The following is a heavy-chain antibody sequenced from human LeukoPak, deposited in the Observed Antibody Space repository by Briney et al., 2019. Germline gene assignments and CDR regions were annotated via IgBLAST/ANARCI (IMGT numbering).Heavy chain of an antibody. V-gene: IGHV3-30*02. J-gene: IGHJ4*02. CDR2: IRYDGSNK. D-gene: IGHD3-22*01. Sequence: SGGSLRLSCAASGFTFSSYGMHWVRQAPGKGLEWVAFIRYDGSNKYYADSVKGRFTISRDNSKNTLYLQMNSLRAEDTAVYYCARDLYDSSGLDYWGQGTLVTVSS. CDR3: ARDLYDSSGLDY. CDR1: GFTFSSYG.